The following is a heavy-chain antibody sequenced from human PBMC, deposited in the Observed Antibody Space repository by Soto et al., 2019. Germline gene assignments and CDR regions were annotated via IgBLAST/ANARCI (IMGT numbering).Heavy chain of an antibody. V-gene: IGHV3-23*01. CDR2: ISGSGGSA. CDR3: AKDQDYYDSSGYFKSGVHYYFDY. Sequence: GGSLRLSCAASGFTFSSYAMSWVRQAPGKGLEWVSAISGSGGSAYYADYVKGRFTISRDNSKNTLYLQMNSLRAEDTAVYYCAKDQDYYDSSGYFKSGVHYYFDYWGQGTLVTVSS. D-gene: IGHD3-22*01. J-gene: IGHJ4*02. CDR1: GFTFSSYA.